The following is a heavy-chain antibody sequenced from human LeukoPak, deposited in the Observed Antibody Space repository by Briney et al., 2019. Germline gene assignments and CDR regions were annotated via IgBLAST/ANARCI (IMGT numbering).Heavy chain of an antibody. V-gene: IGHV1-69*13. CDR3: ARSGVDYANLYFDY. D-gene: IGHD3-3*01. CDR1: GYTFTSYG. Sequence: GASVKVSCKASGYTFTSYGISWVRQAPGQGLEWMGGIIPIFGTANYAQKFQGRVTITADESTSTAYMELSSLRSEDTAVYYCARSGVDYANLYFDYWGQGTLVTVSS. CDR2: IIPIFGTA. J-gene: IGHJ4*02.